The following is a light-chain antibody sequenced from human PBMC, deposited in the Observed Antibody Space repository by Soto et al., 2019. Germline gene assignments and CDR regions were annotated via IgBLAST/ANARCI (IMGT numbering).Light chain of an antibody. CDR3: QSYDSSLSGYYV. V-gene: IGLV1-40*01. CDR1: SSNIGAGYD. J-gene: IGLJ1*01. Sequence: QSVLTQPPSVSGAPGQRVTISCTGSSSNIGAGYDVHWYQQLPATAPKLLIYGNSNRPSGVPERFSGSKSGTSASLAITGLQAEDEADYYCQSYDSSLSGYYVFGTGTKLTVL. CDR2: GNS.